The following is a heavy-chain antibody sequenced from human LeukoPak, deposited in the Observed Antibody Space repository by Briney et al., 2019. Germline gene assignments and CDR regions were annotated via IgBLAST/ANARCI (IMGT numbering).Heavy chain of an antibody. D-gene: IGHD3-10*01. CDR3: ARDPITMVRGVPAFYL. Sequence: SETLSLTCIVSGGSIRSGSYYWSWIRQPAGKGLEWIGRIYTSGSTNYNPSLKSRVTISVDTSKNQFSLKLSSVTAADTAVYYCARDPITMVRGVPAFYLWGQGTLVTVSS. CDR1: GGSIRSGSYY. J-gene: IGHJ5*02. V-gene: IGHV4-61*02. CDR2: IYTSGST.